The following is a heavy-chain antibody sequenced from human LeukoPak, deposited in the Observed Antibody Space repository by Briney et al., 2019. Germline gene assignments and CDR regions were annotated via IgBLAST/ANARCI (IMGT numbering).Heavy chain of an antibody. CDR1: GYTFTGYY. V-gene: IGHV1-2*02. CDR3: ARESIAAAGKTWFDP. D-gene: IGHD6-13*01. J-gene: IGHJ5*02. CDR2: INPNSGGT. Sequence: ASVKVSCKASGYTFTGYYMHWVRQAPGQGLEWMGWINPNSGGTNYAQKFQGRVTMTRDTSISTAYMELSRLRSDDTAVYYYARESIAAAGKTWFDPWGQGTLVTVSS.